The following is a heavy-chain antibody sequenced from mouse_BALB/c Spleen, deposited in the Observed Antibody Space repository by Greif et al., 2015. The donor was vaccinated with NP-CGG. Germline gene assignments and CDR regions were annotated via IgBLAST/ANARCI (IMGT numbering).Heavy chain of an antibody. V-gene: IGHV5-12-1*01. CDR1: GFAFSSYD. Sequence: EVQRVESGGGLVKPGGSLKLSCAASGFAFSSYDMSWVRQTPEKRLEWVAYISSGGGSTYYPDTGKGRFTISRDNAKNSLYLQMSSLKSEDTAMYYCARHGYDSSYYYAMDDWGQGTSVTVSS. CDR3: ARHGYDSSYYYAMDD. J-gene: IGHJ4*01. CDR2: ISSGGGST. D-gene: IGHD2-2*01.